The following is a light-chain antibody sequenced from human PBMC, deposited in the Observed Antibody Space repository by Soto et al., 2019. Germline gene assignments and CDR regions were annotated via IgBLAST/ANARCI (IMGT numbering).Light chain of an antibody. J-gene: IGKJ5*01. Sequence: EIVLKQSPATLSLSPGERATLSCRASQSVSSSYLAWYQQKPGQAPRLLIYGASTRATGIPDRFSGSGSGTHFTLTISRLEPGDFAVYYCQHFGGTTFTFGQGTRLGI. V-gene: IGKV3-20*01. CDR2: GAS. CDR3: QHFGGTTFT. CDR1: QSVSSSY.